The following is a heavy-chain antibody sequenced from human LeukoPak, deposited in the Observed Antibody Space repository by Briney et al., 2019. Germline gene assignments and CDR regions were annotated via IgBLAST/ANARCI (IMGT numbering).Heavy chain of an antibody. V-gene: IGHV4-30-4*01. CDR1: GASITSDIFY. D-gene: IGHD4-23*01. CDR2: IHNSRGT. Sequence: PSETLSLTCTVSGASITSDIFYWNWIRQSPGKGLEWIGAIHNSRGTSYNPSLESRLTISVDPSENKFFLKMTSVTDADTATYYCGKVGGNTNSWGQRTLVTVSS. CDR3: GKVGGNTNS. J-gene: IGHJ4*02.